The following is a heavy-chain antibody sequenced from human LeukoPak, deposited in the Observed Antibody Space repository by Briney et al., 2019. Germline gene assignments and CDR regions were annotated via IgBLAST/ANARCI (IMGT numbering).Heavy chain of an antibody. CDR1: GGSFSGYY. CDR2: INHSGST. CDR3: ARGPHYYGSGRPNYYYYYGMDV. J-gene: IGHJ6*02. D-gene: IGHD3-10*01. Sequence: PSETLSLTCAVYGGSFSGYYWSWIRQPPGKGLEWIGEINHSGSTNYNPSLKSRVTISVDTSKNQFSLKLCSVTAADTAVYYCARGPHYYGSGRPNYYYYYGMDVWGQGTTVTVSS. V-gene: IGHV4-34*01.